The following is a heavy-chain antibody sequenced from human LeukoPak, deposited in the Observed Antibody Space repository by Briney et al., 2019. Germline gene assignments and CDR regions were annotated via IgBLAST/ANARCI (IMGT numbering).Heavy chain of an antibody. CDR3: ARLNIVATMPRYWYFDL. CDR2: IYTSGST. V-gene: IGHV4-59*10. D-gene: IGHD5-12*01. CDR1: GGSFSGYY. Sequence: SETLSLTCAVYGGSFSGYYWSWIRQPAGKGLEWIGRIYTSGSTNYNPSLKSRVTISVDTSKNQFSLKLSSVTAADTAVYYCARLNIVATMPRYWYFDLWGRGTLVTVSS. J-gene: IGHJ2*01.